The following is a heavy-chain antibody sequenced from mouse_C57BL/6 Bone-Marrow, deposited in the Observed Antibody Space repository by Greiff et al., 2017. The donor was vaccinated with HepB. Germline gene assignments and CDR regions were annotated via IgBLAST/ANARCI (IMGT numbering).Heavy chain of an antibody. CDR1: GYTFTDYY. V-gene: IGHV1-26*01. D-gene: IGHD1-1*01. J-gene: IGHJ1*03. CDR2: INPNNGGT. CDR3: ARRDYYGSGWYFDV. Sequence: EVQLQQSGPELVKPGASVKISCKASGYTFTDYYMNWVKQSHGKSLEWIGDINPNNGGTSYNQKFKGKATLTVDKSSSTADMELRSLTSEDSAVYYCARRDYYGSGWYFDVWGTGTTVTVSS.